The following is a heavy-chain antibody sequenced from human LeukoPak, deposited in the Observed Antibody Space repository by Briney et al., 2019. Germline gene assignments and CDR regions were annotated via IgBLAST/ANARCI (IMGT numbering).Heavy chain of an antibody. Sequence: RASVKVSCKASGYTFTGYYMHWVRQAPGQGLEWVGWINPNSGGTNYAQNFQGRVTMTRDTPISTAYMELSRLRSDDTAVYYCARDVGEYCSSTNCYASHYWGQGTLVTVSS. D-gene: IGHD2-2*01. CDR2: INPNSGGT. V-gene: IGHV1-2*02. CDR3: ARDVGEYCSSTNCYASHY. CDR1: GYTFTGYY. J-gene: IGHJ4*02.